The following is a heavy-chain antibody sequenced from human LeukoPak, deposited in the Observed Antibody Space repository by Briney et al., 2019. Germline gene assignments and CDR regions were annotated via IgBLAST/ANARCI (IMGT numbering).Heavy chain of an antibody. J-gene: IGHJ4*02. CDR3: AKGGKWDVTPFDY. Sequence: GGSLRLSCAASGSYWMHWVRQAPGKGLEWVSTISGGGGSTYYADSVKGRFTISRDNSKNTLYLQVNSLRAEDTAVYYCAKGGKWDVTPFDYWGQGTLVTVSS. D-gene: IGHD1-26*01. CDR2: ISGGGGST. V-gene: IGHV3-23*01. CDR1: GSYW.